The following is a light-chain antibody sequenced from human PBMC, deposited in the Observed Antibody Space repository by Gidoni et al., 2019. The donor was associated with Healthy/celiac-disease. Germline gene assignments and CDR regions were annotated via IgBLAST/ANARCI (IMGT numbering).Light chain of an antibody. CDR2: GNS. V-gene: IGLV1-40*01. CDR3: QSYDSSLSGSV. CDR1: SSHIGAGYD. Sequence: QSVLTQPPSVSGAPGQRVTISFTGSSSHIGAGYDVPWYQQLPGTAPKLPIYGNSNRPSGVPDRFSGSKSGTSASLAITGLQTEDEADYYCQSYDSSLSGSVFGGGTQLTVL. J-gene: IGLJ7*01.